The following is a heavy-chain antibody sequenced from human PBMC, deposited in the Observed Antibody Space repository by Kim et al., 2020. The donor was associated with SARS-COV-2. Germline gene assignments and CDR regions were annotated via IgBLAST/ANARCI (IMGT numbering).Heavy chain of an antibody. CDR3: ARGYCSGGSCTIFDY. CDR2: IIPIFGTA. V-gene: IGHV1-69*13. D-gene: IGHD2-15*01. CDR1: GGTFSSYA. J-gene: IGHJ4*02. Sequence: SVKVSCKASGGTFSSYAISWVRQAPGQGLEWMGGIIPIFGTANYAQKFQGRVTITADESTSTAYMELSSLRSEDTAVYYCARGYCSGGSCTIFDYWGQGTLVTVSS.